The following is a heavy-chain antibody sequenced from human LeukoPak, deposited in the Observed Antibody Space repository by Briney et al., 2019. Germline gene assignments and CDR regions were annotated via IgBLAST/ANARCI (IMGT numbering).Heavy chain of an antibody. V-gene: IGHV3-21*05. Sequence: GGSLRLSCAASGFTFSSYEMNWVRQAPGKGLEWVSYISSSSSYIYYADSVKGRFTISRDNAKNSLYLQMNSLRAEDTAVYYCAREVTMVRGVIARRGYYMDVWGKGTTVTVSS. J-gene: IGHJ6*03. CDR1: GFTFSSYE. CDR2: ISSSSSYI. CDR3: AREVTMVRGVIARRGYYMDV. D-gene: IGHD3-10*01.